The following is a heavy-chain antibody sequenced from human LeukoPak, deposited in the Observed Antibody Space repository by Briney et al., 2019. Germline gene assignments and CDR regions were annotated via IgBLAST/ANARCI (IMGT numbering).Heavy chain of an antibody. V-gene: IGHV3-48*01. CDR3: ARGNYDFWSGYDFYYYYYYMDV. Sequence: QSGGSLRLSCAASGFTFSSYSMNWVRQAPAKGLEWVSYISSSSSTIYYADSVKGRFTISRDNAKNSLYLQMNSLRAEDTAVYYCARGNYDFWSGYDFYYYYYYMDVWGKGTTVTVSS. D-gene: IGHD3-3*01. CDR2: ISSSSSTI. J-gene: IGHJ6*03. CDR1: GFTFSSYS.